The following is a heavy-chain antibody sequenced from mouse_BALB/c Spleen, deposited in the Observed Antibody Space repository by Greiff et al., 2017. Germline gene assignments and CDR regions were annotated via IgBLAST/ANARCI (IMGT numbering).Heavy chain of an antibody. CDR3: ARRYDGYYYAMDY. CDR1: GFTFSSFG. Sequence: EVKVVESGGGLVQPGGSRKLSCAASGFTFSSFGMHWVRQAPEKGLEWVAYISSGSSTIYYADTVKGRFTISRDNPKNTLFLQMTSLRSEDTAMYYCARRYDGYYYAMDYWGQGTSVTVSS. V-gene: IGHV5-17*02. CDR2: ISSGSSTI. J-gene: IGHJ4*01. D-gene: IGHD2-14*01.